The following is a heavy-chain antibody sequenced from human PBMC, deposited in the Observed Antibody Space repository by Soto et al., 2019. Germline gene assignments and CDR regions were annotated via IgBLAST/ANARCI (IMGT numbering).Heavy chain of an antibody. D-gene: IGHD6-19*01. CDR2: ISSTSGTI. Sequence: GGSLRLSCEAAGVDFSTYSMHWVRQAPGKGVEWISYISSTSGTIYYADSVKGRFTIFRDNAKNSLFLQMNGLRDDDTAVYYCANQKIRFSVAGTLYGLGVWGQGTTVTVSS. V-gene: IGHV3-48*02. J-gene: IGHJ6*02. CDR1: GVDFSTYS. CDR3: ANQKIRFSVAGTLYGLGV.